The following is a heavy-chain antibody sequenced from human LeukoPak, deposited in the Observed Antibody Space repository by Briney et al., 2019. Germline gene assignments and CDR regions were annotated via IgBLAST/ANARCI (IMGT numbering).Heavy chain of an antibody. Sequence: GGSLRLSCAASGFTFDDYAMHWVRQAPGKGLEWVSLISGDGGSPYYADSVKGRFTISRDNSKNSLYLQMNSLRTEDTALYYCAKDWTHSGYDAKFDYWGQGTLVTVSS. CDR3: AKDWTHSGYDAKFDY. D-gene: IGHD5-12*01. J-gene: IGHJ4*02. CDR2: ISGDGGSP. CDR1: GFTFDDYA. V-gene: IGHV3-43*02.